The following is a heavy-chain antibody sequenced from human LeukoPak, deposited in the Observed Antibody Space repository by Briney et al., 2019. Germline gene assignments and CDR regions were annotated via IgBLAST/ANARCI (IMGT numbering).Heavy chain of an antibody. CDR2: INTSGST. CDR3: ARGPRQNSSFYV. CDR1: GGSISNYY. V-gene: IGHV4-4*07. J-gene: IGHJ4*02. D-gene: IGHD6-19*01. Sequence: SETLSLACTVSGGSISNYYWSWIRQPAGKGLEWIGRINTSGSTNCNPSLKSRVTISVDTSKNQFSLKLSSVTAADTAVYYCARGPRQNSSFYVWGQGTLVNVSS.